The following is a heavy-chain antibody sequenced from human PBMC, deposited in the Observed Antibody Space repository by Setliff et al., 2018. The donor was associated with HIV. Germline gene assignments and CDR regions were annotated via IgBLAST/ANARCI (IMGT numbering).Heavy chain of an antibody. V-gene: IGHV4-59*01. CDR2: IYYSGST. Sequence: ETLSLTCTVSGGSISSYYWSWIRQPPGEGLEWIGYIYYSGSTNYNPSLKSRVTISVDTSKNQFSLKLSSVTAADTAVYYCARGPRGIAVAGDAFDIWGQGTMVTVSS. CDR1: GGSISSYY. CDR3: ARGPRGIAVAGDAFDI. J-gene: IGHJ3*02. D-gene: IGHD6-19*01.